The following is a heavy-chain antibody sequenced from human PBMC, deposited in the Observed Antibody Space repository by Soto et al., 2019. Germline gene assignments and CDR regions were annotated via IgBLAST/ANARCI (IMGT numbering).Heavy chain of an antibody. CDR1: GYTFTSYA. Sequence: ASVKVSCKASGYTFTSYAMHWVRQAPGQRLEWMGWINAGNGNTKYSQKFQGRVTITRDTSASTAYMELSSLRSEDTAVYYCARDLAADIVVVVAATGWFDPWGQGTLVTVSS. D-gene: IGHD2-15*01. J-gene: IGHJ5*02. CDR3: ARDLAADIVVVVAATGWFDP. V-gene: IGHV1-3*01. CDR2: INAGNGNT.